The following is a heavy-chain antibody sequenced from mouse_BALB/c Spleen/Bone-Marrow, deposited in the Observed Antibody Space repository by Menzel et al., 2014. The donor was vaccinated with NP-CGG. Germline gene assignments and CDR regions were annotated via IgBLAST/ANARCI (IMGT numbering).Heavy chain of an antibody. CDR2: ITKGGGST. D-gene: IGHD4-1*01. CDR1: GFTFSDYY. V-gene: IGHV5-12*02. CDR3: ARQLAYAMDY. Sequence: EVHLVESGGGLVQPGGSLKLSCATSGFTFSDYYMYWVRQTPEKRLEWVAYITKGGGSTYYPDIVKGRFTISRDNAKNTLYLQMSRLKSEDTAMYYCARQLAYAMDYWGQGTSVTDPS. J-gene: IGHJ4*01.